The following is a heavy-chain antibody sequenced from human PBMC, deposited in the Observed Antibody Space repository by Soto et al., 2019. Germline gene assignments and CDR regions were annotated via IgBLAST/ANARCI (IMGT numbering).Heavy chain of an antibody. D-gene: IGHD3-3*01. CDR1: GFIFNSYG. Sequence: QVQLVESGGGVVQPGRSLRLSCAASGFIFNSYGMHWVRLAPGKGLEWVAVTSFDGSNKYYADSVKGRFTISRDNSMNTLYLQMNSLRAEDTAVYYCAKSIFGVVPSFDYWGQGTLVTVSS. CDR2: TSFDGSNK. CDR3: AKSIFGVVPSFDY. J-gene: IGHJ4*02. V-gene: IGHV3-30*18.